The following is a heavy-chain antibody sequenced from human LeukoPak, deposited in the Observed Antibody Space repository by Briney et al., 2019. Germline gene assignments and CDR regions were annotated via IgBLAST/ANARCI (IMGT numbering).Heavy chain of an antibody. V-gene: IGHV1-18*01. Sequence: ASVQVSCKASGYDFTTFGISWVRQDPGQGLEWMAWINTYKGNANYAQKIQGRVTLTTDTSTSTVYMELRSLRSDDTAVYYCVKDFHLFTFYDTFDIWGQGTMVTVFS. J-gene: IGHJ3*02. D-gene: IGHD2/OR15-2a*01. CDR3: VKDFHLFTFYDTFDI. CDR1: GYDFTTFG. CDR2: INTYKGNA.